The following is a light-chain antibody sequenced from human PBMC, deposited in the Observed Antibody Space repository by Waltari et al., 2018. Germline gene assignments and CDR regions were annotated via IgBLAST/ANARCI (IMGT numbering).Light chain of an antibody. V-gene: IGKV1-5*03. CDR1: QSVGTW. J-gene: IGKJ2*01. CDR3: QQYSSSSA. Sequence: DIQMTQSPSTLSASLGYRVTIPCRASQSVGTWLAWYQQKPGKAPKLLIYMASSLESGVTSRLSGSGSWIEFSLTISSLQPDDFATYSCQQYSSSSAFGQGTQLDI. CDR2: MAS.